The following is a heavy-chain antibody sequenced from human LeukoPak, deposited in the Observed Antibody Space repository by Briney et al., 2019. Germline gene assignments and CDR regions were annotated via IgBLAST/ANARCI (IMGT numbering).Heavy chain of an antibody. CDR3: ASSIVVVVADAFDI. CDR2: INHSGST. J-gene: IGHJ3*02. CDR1: GGSFSGYY. D-gene: IGHD2-15*01. V-gene: IGHV4-34*01. Sequence: KPSETLSLTCAVYGGSFSGYYWSWIRQPPGKGLKWIGEINHSGSTNYNTSLKSRVTISVDTSKKQFSLKLSSVTAADTAVYYCASSIVVVVADAFDIWGQGTMVTVSS.